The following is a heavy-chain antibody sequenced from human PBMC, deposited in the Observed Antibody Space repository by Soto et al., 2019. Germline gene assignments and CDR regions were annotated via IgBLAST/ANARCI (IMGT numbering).Heavy chain of an antibody. CDR2: ISSSSSYI. CDR3: ARDPSYDYIWGSYLYTVNPGSFDI. J-gene: IGHJ3*02. V-gene: IGHV3-21*01. D-gene: IGHD3-16*02. CDR1: GFTFSSYS. Sequence: GGSLRLSCAASGFTFSSYSMNWVRQAPGKGLEWVSSISSSSSYIYYADSVKGRFTISRDNAKNSLYLQMNSLRAEDTAVYYCARDPSYDYIWGSYLYTVNPGSFDIWGQGTMGT.